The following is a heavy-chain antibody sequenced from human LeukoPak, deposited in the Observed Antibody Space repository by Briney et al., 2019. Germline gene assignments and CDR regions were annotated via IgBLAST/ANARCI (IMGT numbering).Heavy chain of an antibody. CDR2: INHSGST. CDR1: GGSFSGYY. V-gene: IGHV4-34*01. Sequence: SETLSLTCAVYGGSFSGYYWSWIRQPPGKGLEWIGEINHSGSTNYNSSLKSRVTISVDKSKNQFSLKLSSVTAADTAVYYCAYSYGSAPFDYWGQGTLVTVSS. D-gene: IGHD5-18*01. J-gene: IGHJ4*02. CDR3: AYSYGSAPFDY.